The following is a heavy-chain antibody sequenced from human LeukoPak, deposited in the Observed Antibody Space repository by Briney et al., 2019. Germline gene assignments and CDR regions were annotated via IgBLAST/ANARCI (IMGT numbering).Heavy chain of an antibody. J-gene: IGHJ6*03. V-gene: IGHV3-49*03. D-gene: IGHD5-18*01. Sequence: GGSLRLSCTASGFTFGNFAMSWFRQAPGRGLEWVGFIRNKAYDGTTEYAASVKGRFTISRDDSKSIAYLQMNSLKTEDTAVYYCARDLISYGYFGSVGSYMDVWGKGTTVTISS. CDR1: GFTFGNFA. CDR3: ARDLISYGYFGSVGSYMDV. CDR2: IRNKAYDGTT.